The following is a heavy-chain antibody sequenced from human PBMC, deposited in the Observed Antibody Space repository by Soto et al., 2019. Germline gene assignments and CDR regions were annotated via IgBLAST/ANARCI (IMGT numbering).Heavy chain of an antibody. CDR2: INHSGST. Sequence: QVQLQQWGAGLLKPSETLSLTCAVYGGSFSGYYWSWIRQPPGKGLEWIGEINHSGSTNYNPALKSRVTISVDTSKNQLSLKLSSVTAADTAVYYCASSVAGTEVDYWGQGTLVTVSS. CDR3: ASSVAGTEVDY. CDR1: GGSFSGYY. J-gene: IGHJ4*02. V-gene: IGHV4-34*01. D-gene: IGHD6-19*01.